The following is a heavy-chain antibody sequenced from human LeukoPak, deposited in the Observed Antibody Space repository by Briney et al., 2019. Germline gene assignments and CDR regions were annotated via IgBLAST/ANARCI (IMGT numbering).Heavy chain of an antibody. Sequence: GGSLRLSCAASGFTFDDYGMSWVRHAPGKGLEWVSGINWNGGSTGYADSVKGRFTISRDNAKNSLYLQMNSLRAEDTALYYCARVADYGGNSDYDYWGQGTLVTVSS. J-gene: IGHJ4*02. D-gene: IGHD4-23*01. V-gene: IGHV3-20*04. CDR3: ARVADYGGNSDYDY. CDR1: GFTFDDYG. CDR2: INWNGGST.